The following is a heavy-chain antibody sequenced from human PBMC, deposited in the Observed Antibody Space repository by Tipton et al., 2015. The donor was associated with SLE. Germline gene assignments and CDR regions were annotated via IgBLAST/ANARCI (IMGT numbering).Heavy chain of an antibody. CDR3: ARGLDDSSGYDVHGAFDI. D-gene: IGHD3-22*01. J-gene: IGHJ3*02. CDR2: ISSSSSYI. V-gene: IGHV3-21*01. Sequence: SLRLSCAASGFTFSSYSMNWVRQAPGKGLEWVSSISSSSSYIYYADSVKGRFTISRDNAKNSLYLQMNSLRAEDTAVYYCARGLDDSSGYDVHGAFDIWGQGTLVTVSS. CDR1: GFTFSSYS.